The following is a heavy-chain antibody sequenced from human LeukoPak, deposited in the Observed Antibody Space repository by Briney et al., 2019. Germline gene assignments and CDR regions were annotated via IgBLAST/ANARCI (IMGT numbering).Heavy chain of an antibody. J-gene: IGHJ5*02. Sequence: SQTLSLTCTVSGGSISSGGYFWSWIRQHPGKGLEWIGYIYYSGSTYYNPSLKGRVTISVDTSKNQFSLRLTSVTAADTAVYYCARGYSSSWYRDWFDPWGQGTLVTVSS. CDR3: ARGYSSSWYRDWFDP. CDR2: IYYSGST. D-gene: IGHD6-13*01. V-gene: IGHV4-31*03. CDR1: GGSISSGGYF.